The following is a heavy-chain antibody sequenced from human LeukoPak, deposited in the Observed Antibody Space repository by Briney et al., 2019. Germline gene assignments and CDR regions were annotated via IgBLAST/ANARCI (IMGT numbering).Heavy chain of an antibody. V-gene: IGHV3-53*01. D-gene: IGHD3-22*01. CDR1: WFTVSSYY. J-gene: IGHJ4*02. CDR2: IYSGGST. CDR3: VREYDSSGYYSGY. Sequence: GGSLRLSCAASWFTVSSYYMSWVRQAPGKGLEWVSLIYSGGSTYYADSVKGRFTISRDNSKNTLYLQMNSLRAEDTAVYYCVREYDSSGYYSGYWGQGTLVTVSS.